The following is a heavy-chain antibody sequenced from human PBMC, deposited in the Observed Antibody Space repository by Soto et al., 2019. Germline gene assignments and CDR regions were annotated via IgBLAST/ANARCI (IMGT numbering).Heavy chain of an antibody. CDR1: GGTFSSYA. V-gene: IGHV1-69*13. J-gene: IGHJ6*02. CDR3: ARGDCISTSCYGNYYYYYGMDV. Sequence: ASVKVSCKASGGTFSSYAISWVRQAPGQGLEWMGGIIPIFGTANYAQKFQGRVTITADESTSTAYMELSSLRSEDTAVYYCARGDCISTSCYGNYYYYYGMDVWGQGTTVTVSS. CDR2: IIPIFGTA. D-gene: IGHD2-2*01.